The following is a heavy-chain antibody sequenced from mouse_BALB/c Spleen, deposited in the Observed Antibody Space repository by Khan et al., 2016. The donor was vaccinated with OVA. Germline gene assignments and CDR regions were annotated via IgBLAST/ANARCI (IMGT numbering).Heavy chain of an antibody. Sequence: VQLQQSGPELVKPGASVKISCRASGYIFTDYILDWVKQSHGKSLEWIGYIFPNNGDTGYNQKFKCKVTLNVDISSNTAYMARRSLTSEDSAVYYCVRSRVGSFAYWGQGTHVTVSA. D-gene: IGHD1-2*01. CDR3: VRSRVGSFAY. CDR2: IFPNNGDT. V-gene: IGHV1S29*02. J-gene: IGHJ3*01. CDR1: GYIFTDYI.